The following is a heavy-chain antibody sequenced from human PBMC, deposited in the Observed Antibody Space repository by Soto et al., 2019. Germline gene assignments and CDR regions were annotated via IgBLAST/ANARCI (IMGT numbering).Heavy chain of an antibody. D-gene: IGHD3-10*01. Sequence: PSETLSLTCTVSGGSTTSDYWSWIRQPPGKGLEWLGYIFHSLGAKYNPSLGSRGTISFDTSKNQLSLSLRSVTAADTAIYFCVRDLNGSGDYWGQGTQVTVSS. CDR2: IFHSLGA. V-gene: IGHV4-59*01. J-gene: IGHJ4*02. CDR1: GGSTTSDY. CDR3: VRDLNGSGDY.